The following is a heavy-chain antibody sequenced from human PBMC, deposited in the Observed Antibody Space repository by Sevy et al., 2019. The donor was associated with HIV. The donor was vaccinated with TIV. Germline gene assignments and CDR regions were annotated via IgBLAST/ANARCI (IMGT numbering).Heavy chain of an antibody. CDR3: AGEGDVLLWFGELSPYYFDY. D-gene: IGHD3-10*01. CDR2: ISSSSSTI. CDR1: GFTFSSYS. J-gene: IGHJ4*02. V-gene: IGHV3-48*02. Sequence: GGSLRLSCAASGFTFSSYSMNWVRQAPGKGLEWVSYISSSSSTIYYADSVKGRFTIYRENAKNSLYMQMNSLRDEETAVYYCAGEGDVLLWFGELSPYYFDYWGQGTLVTVSS.